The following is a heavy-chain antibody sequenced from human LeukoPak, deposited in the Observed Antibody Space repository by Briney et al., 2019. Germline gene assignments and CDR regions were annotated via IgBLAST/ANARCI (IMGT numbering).Heavy chain of an antibody. D-gene: IGHD6-19*01. CDR2: IYYSGST. CDR3: ARVSSGWYEYYFDY. J-gene: IGHJ4*02. Sequence: GSLRLSCAASGFAFSTYAMSWIRQPPGKGLEWIGYIYYSGSTNYNPSLKSRVTISVDTSKNQFSLKLSSVTAADTAVYYCARVSSGWYEYYFDYWGQGTLVTVSS. V-gene: IGHV4-59*01. CDR1: GFAFSTYA.